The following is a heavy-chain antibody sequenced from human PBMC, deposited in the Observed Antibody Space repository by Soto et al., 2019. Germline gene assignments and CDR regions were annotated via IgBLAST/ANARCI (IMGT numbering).Heavy chain of an antibody. CDR2: INHSGST. J-gene: IGHJ5*02. Sequence: PSETLSLTCAVYGGSFSGYYWSWIRQPPGKGLEWIGEINHSGSTNYNPSLKSRVTISVDTSKNQFSLKLSSVTAADTAVYYCARHSSSWGWFDPWGQGTLVTVSS. CDR1: GGSFSGYY. D-gene: IGHD6-13*01. CDR3: ARHSSSWGWFDP. V-gene: IGHV4-34*01.